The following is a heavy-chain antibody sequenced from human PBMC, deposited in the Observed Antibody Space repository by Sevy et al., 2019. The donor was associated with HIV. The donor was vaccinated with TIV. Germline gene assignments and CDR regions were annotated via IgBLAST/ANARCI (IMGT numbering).Heavy chain of an antibody. CDR2: IYYSGST. J-gene: IGHJ6*02. Sequence: SETLSLTCTVSGGSISSSSYYWGWIRQPPGKGLEWIGSIYYSGSTYYNPSLKSRVTMSVDTSKNQFSLKLSSVTAADTAVYYCARGPVPAAIYGMDVWGQGTTVTVSS. CDR1: GGSISSSSYY. CDR3: ARGPVPAAIYGMDV. V-gene: IGHV4-39*01. D-gene: IGHD2-2*01.